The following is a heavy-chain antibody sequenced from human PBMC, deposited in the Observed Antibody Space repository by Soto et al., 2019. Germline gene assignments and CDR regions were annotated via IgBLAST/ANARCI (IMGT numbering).Heavy chain of an antibody. CDR3: AHRPPPPPQGPSSLHPPCSGGSCYYYYMDV. CDR1: GFSLSTSGVG. CDR2: IYWDDDK. V-gene: IGHV2-5*02. Sequence: SGPTLVNPTQTLTLTCTFSGFSLSTSGVGVGWIRQPPGKALEWLALIYWDDDKRYSPSLKSRLTITKDTSKNQVVLTMTNMDPVDTATYYCAHRPPPPPQGPSSLHPPCSGGSCYYYYMDVWGKGTTVTVSS. D-gene: IGHD2-15*01. J-gene: IGHJ6*03.